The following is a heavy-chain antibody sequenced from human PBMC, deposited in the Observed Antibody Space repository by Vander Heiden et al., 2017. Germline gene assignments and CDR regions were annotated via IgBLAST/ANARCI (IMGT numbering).Heavy chain of an antibody. V-gene: IGHV3-9*01. J-gene: IGHJ4*02. D-gene: IGHD3-3*01. CDR3: AKESHYDFWSGYPDC. CDR1: GFPFDDYA. Sequence: EVQLVESGGGLVQHGRSLRLSCAASGFPFDDYAMHWVRQAPGKGLEWVSGISWNSGSIGYADSVKGRFTISRDNAKNSLYLQMNSLRAEDTALYYCAKESHYDFWSGYPDCWGQGTLVTVSS. CDR2: ISWNSGSI.